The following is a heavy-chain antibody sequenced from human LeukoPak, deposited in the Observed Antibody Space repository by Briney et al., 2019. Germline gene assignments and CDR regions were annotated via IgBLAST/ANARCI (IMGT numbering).Heavy chain of an antibody. CDR1: GYSISSGYY. CDR2: IYHSGST. Sequence: GSLRLSCTVSGYSISSGYYWGWIRQPPGKGLEWIGSIYHSGSTYYNPSLKSRVTISVDTSKNQFSLKLSSVTAADTAVYYCARMAPYYYYYYMDVWGKGTTVTVSS. D-gene: IGHD5-24*01. J-gene: IGHJ6*03. CDR3: ARMAPYYYYYYMDV. V-gene: IGHV4-38-2*02.